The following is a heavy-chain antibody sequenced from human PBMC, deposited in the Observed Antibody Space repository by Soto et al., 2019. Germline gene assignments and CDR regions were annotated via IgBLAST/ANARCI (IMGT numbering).Heavy chain of an antibody. CDR2: IYTAGGT. J-gene: IGHJ5*02. V-gene: IGHV3-53*01. CDR3: ARALPVAKGGFDP. CDR1: GFTVSNTY. Sequence: LRLSCAASGFTVSNTYMTWVRQPPGKGLECVSVIYTAGGTNYAGSVKGRFIISRDNSKNTLYLQMNSLRAADTAVYYCARALPVAKGGFDPWGQGTLVTVSS. D-gene: IGHD2-2*01.